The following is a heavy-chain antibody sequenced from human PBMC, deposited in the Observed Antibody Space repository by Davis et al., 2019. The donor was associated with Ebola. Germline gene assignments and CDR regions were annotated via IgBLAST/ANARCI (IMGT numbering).Heavy chain of an antibody. CDR3: ARAGNYASPHHFDY. J-gene: IGHJ4*02. V-gene: IGHV3-53*04. Sequence: GGSLRLSCAASGSTVSSNYMSWVRQAPGKGLEWVSVIYSGGSTYYADSVKGRFTISRHNSKNTLYLQMNSLRAEDTAVYYCARAGNYASPHHFDYWGQGSLVTVSS. CDR1: GSTVSSNY. CDR2: IYSGGST. D-gene: IGHD1-7*01.